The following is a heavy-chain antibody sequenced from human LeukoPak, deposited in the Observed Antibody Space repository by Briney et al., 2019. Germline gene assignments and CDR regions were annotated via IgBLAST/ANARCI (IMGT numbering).Heavy chain of an antibody. D-gene: IGHD6-19*01. CDR2: IRSKAYGGTA. J-gene: IGHJ4*02. CDR3: TSSGYSSGWYVGGDYYFDY. V-gene: IGHV3-49*03. CDR1: GFTFGDYA. Sequence: PGGSLRPSCTASGFTFGDYAMSWFRQAPGKGLEWVGFIRSKAYGGTAEYAASVKGRFTISRDDSKSIAYLQMNSLKTEDTAVYYCTSSGYSSGWYVGGDYYFDYWGQGTLVTVSS.